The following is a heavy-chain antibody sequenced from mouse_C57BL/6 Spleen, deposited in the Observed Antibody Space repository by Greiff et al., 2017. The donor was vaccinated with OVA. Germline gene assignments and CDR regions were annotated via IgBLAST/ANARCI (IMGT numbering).Heavy chain of an antibody. Sequence: VKLQQPGAELVKPGASVKMSCKASGYTFTSYWITWVKQRPGQGLEWIGDIYPGSGSTNYNEKFKSKATLTVDTSSSTAYMQLSSLTSEDSAVYYCARAYGSSYYYFDYWGQGTTLTVSS. CDR1: GYTFTSYW. V-gene: IGHV1-55*01. CDR3: ARAYGSSYYYFDY. CDR2: IYPGSGST. J-gene: IGHJ2*01. D-gene: IGHD1-1*01.